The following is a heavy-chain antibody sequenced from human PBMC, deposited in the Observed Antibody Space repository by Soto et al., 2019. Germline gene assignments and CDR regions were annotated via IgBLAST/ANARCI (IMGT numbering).Heavy chain of an antibody. CDR2: ISGSDDTT. CDR1: GFTFSSYA. V-gene: IGHV3-23*01. J-gene: IGHJ4*02. CDR3: TKDSRVTMVRGVIIPPGY. D-gene: IGHD3-10*01. Sequence: GESLKISCTASGFTFSSYAMSWVRQAPGKGLEWVAAISGSDDTTYYADSVKGRFTISRDNSKNTLYLQMNSLRAEDTAVYYCTKDSRVTMVRGVIIPPGYWGQGTLVTVSS.